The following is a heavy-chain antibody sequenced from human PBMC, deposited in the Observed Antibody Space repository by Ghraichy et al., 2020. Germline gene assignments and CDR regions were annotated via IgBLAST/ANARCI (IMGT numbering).Heavy chain of an antibody. J-gene: IGHJ4*02. CDR1: GGSISSSSYY. D-gene: IGHD5-18*01. V-gene: IGHV4-39*01. CDR3: GRQVGSYGY. Sequence: SETLSLTCTVSGGSISSSSYYWGWIRQPPGKGLEWIGSIYYSGSTYYNPSLKSRVTISVDTSKNQFSLKLSSVTAADTAVYYCGRQVGSYGYWGQGTLVTVSS. CDR2: IYYSGST.